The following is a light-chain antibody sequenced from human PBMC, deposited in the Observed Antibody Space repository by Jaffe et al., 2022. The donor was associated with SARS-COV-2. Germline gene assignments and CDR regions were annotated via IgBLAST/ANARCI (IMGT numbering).Light chain of an antibody. V-gene: IGLV3-21*02. CDR2: DDR. Sequence: SLVLTQPPSVSVAPGEAANLTCVGARFGSASVYWYRQRPGQAPVLVVYDDRDRPSGIPERISGSHSGNTATLIISRVEAGDEADYYCHMWDNWSDPPGVIFGGGTKLTVL. J-gene: IGLJ2*01. CDR3: HMWDNWSDPPGVI. CDR1: RFGSAS.